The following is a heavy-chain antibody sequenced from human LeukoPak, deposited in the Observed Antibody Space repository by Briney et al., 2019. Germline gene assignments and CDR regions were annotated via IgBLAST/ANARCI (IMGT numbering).Heavy chain of an antibody. V-gene: IGHV4-61*02. CDR1: GGSISSGSYY. D-gene: IGHD4-11*01. CDR2: IYTSGST. Sequence: SQTLSLTCTVSGGSISSGSYYWSWIRQPAGKGLEWIGRIYTSGSTNYNPSLKSRVTISVDTSRNQFSLKLSSVTAADTAVYYCVRAGGTVHPFDYWGQGTLVTVSS. J-gene: IGHJ4*02. CDR3: VRAGGTVHPFDY.